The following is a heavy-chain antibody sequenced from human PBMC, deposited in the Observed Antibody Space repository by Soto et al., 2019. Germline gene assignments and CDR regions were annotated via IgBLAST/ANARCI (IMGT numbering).Heavy chain of an antibody. CDR2: INPNSGGT. CDR3: ARDLSITMVLGVPRNYYYYVIDF. V-gene: IGHV1-2*04. D-gene: IGHD3-10*01. J-gene: IGHJ6*02. Sequence: ASVKVSCKASGYTFTGYYMHWVRQAPGQGLEWMGWINPNSGGTNYAQKFQGWVTMTRDTSISTAYMELSRLRSDDTAVYYCARDLSITMVLGVPRNYYYYVIDFWGQGSTVTGSS. CDR1: GYTFTGYY.